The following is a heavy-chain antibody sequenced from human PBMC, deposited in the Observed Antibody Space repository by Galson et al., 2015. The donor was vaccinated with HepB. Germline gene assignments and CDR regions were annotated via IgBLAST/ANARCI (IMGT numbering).Heavy chain of an antibody. Sequence: QSGAEVKKPGESPRISCKGSGYSFTSYWISWVRQMPGKGLEWMGRIDPSDSYTNYSPSFQGHVTISADKSTSTAYLQWSSLKASDTAMYYCARLSRYCSGGSCQGSAFDIWGQGTMVTVSS. J-gene: IGHJ3*02. CDR2: IDPSDSYT. CDR3: ARLSRYCSGGSCQGSAFDI. D-gene: IGHD2-15*01. CDR1: GYSFTSYW. V-gene: IGHV5-10-1*01.